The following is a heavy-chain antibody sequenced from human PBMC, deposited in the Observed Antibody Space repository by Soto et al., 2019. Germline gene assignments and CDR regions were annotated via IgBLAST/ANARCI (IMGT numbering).Heavy chain of an antibody. CDR3: ARPRGRLRFLEWLFDY. J-gene: IGHJ4*02. V-gene: IGHV1-2*02. CDR1: GYTFTGYY. D-gene: IGHD3-3*01. Sequence: QVQLVQSGAEVKKPGASVKVSCKASGYTFTGYYMHWVRQAPGPGLAWMGWINPNSGGTNYAQKFQGRVTMTRDTSISTAYMEMSRLRSDDTAVYYCARPRGRLRFLEWLFDYWGQGTLVTVSS. CDR2: INPNSGGT.